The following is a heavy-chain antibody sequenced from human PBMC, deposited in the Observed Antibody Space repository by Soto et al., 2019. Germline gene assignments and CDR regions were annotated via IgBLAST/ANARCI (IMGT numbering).Heavy chain of an antibody. J-gene: IGHJ6*02. Sequence: QVQLQQSGPRMVKPSETLSLTCTVSSGPDRSHNWGWIRQPPGRGLEWIGYVYYTGDTAYNPSLRGRVTISADTSTNDIFLTLNSVTAADTAVYYCVRQGIDYLHCHVDVWVQWTTVSDSS. CDR2: VYYTGDT. CDR3: VRQGIDYLHCHVDV. V-gene: IGHV4-59*08. CDR1: SGPDRSHN. D-gene: IGHD4-17*01.